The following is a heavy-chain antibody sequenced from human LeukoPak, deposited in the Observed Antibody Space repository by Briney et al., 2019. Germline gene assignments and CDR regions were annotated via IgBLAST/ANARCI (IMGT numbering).Heavy chain of an antibody. CDR1: GYRFSSYW. V-gene: IGHV5-51*01. Sequence: GESLKISCKGSGYRFSSYWIGWVRQMPGKGLEWMGIIYHGDSDTRYSPSFQGLVTISADKSISTAYLQWSSLKASDTAMYFCARRDGSGSPHFDYWGQGTLATVSS. J-gene: IGHJ4*02. CDR2: IYHGDSDT. D-gene: IGHD3-10*01. CDR3: ARRDGSGSPHFDY.